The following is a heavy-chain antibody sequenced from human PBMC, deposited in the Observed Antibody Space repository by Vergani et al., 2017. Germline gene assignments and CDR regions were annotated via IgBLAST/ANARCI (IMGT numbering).Heavy chain of an antibody. V-gene: IGHV1-58*02. CDR3: AKEGGGYCSGGTCYPEY. J-gene: IGHJ4*02. CDR2: IVVGSGNT. CDR1: GFTFTSSA. Sequence: QMQLVQSGPEVKKPGTSVKVSCKASGFTFTSSAMQWVRQARGQRLEWIGWIVVGSGNTNYAQKFQERVTITRDMSTSTAYMELSSLRSEDTAVYYCAKEGGGYCSGGTCYPEYWGQGTLVIVSS. D-gene: IGHD2-15*01.